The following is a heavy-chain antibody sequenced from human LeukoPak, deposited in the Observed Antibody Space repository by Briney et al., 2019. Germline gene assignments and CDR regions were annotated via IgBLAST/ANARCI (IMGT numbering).Heavy chain of an antibody. V-gene: IGHV4-61*02. CDR2: IYTSGST. Sequence: SETLPLTCTVSGGSISSGSYYWSWIRQPAGKGLEWIGRIYTSGSTNYNPSLKSRVTISVDTSKNQFSLKLSSVTAADTAVYYCARERVRSGWAYDIWGQGTMVTVSS. CDR1: GGSISSGSYY. CDR3: ARERVRSGWAYDI. D-gene: IGHD6-19*01. J-gene: IGHJ3*02.